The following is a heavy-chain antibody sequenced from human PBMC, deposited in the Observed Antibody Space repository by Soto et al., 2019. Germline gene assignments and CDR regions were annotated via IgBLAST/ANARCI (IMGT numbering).Heavy chain of an antibody. D-gene: IGHD3-10*01. J-gene: IGHJ4*02. Sequence: EVQLLESGGGLVQPGGSLRLSCAASGFTFSSYAMSWVRQAPGKGLEWVSAISGSGGSTYYADSVKGRFTISRDNSKNTLYLQMNSLRAEDTAVYYCASNVLLWCGELEYFDYWGQGTLVTVSS. V-gene: IGHV3-23*01. CDR2: ISGSGGST. CDR3: ASNVLLWCGELEYFDY. CDR1: GFTFSSYA.